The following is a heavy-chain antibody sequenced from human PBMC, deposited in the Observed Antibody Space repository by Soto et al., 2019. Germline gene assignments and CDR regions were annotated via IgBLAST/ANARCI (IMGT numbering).Heavy chain of an antibody. Sequence: NGVLKTQGRGLEWISFISSSTTAIYYADSVKGRFTISRDNARNSLFLHMHSLRDDDTAVYFCARKY. CDR2: ISSSTTAI. CDR3: ARKY. J-gene: IGHJ1*01. V-gene: IGHV3-48*02.